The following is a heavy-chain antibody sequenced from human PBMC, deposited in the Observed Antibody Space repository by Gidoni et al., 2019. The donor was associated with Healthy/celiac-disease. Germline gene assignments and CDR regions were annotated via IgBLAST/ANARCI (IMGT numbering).Heavy chain of an antibody. CDR1: GVTFSSYS. Sequence: EVQLVASGGGLVQHGGSLRLSCAASGVTFSSYSWNWVRQAHGKGLAGVSDISSSSSNIYYTDSVKGRVTISRDNAKNSLYLQMTSLSADDSALYYCAIDSYYYGSGIYLPGSFDIWGQGTTVTVSS. J-gene: IGHJ3*02. D-gene: IGHD3-10*01. CDR3: AIDSYYYGSGIYLPGSFDI. V-gene: IGHV3-48*04. CDR2: ISSSSSNI.